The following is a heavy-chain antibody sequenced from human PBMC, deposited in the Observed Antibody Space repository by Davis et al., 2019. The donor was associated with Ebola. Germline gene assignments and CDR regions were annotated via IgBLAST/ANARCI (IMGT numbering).Heavy chain of an antibody. V-gene: IGHV3-11*04. CDR3: ARCGTRYGDQYFEY. CDR1: GFTFSDYY. Sequence: GGSLRLSCAASGFTFSDYYMSWIRQAPGKGLEWVSYISISGSTIYYADSVKGRFTISRDNAKNSLYLQMNSLRAEDTAVYFCARCGTRYGDQYFEYWGQGTLVTVSS. J-gene: IGHJ4*02. CDR2: ISISGSTI. D-gene: IGHD4-17*01.